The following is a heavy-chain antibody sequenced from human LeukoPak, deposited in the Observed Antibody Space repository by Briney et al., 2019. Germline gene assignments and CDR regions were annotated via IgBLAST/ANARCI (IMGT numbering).Heavy chain of an antibody. CDR1: GFTFSGYV. CDR3: ARDQDSSGLTFDY. V-gene: IGHV3-7*01. D-gene: IGHD3-22*01. J-gene: IGHJ4*02. CDR2: IKQDGSEK. Sequence: GGSLRLSCAASGFTFSGYVMTWVRQAPGKGLEWVANIKQDGSEKYYVDSVKGRFTISRDNAKNSLYLQMNSLRAEDTAVYYCARDQDSSGLTFDYWGQGTLVTVSS.